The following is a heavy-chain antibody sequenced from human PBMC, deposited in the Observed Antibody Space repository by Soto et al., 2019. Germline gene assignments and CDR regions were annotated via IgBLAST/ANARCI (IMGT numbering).Heavy chain of an antibody. CDR1: GGSISSYY. V-gene: IGHV4-59*08. J-gene: IGHJ3*02. D-gene: IGHD2-15*01. CDR3: ARSLGYCSGSSRYSDAFDI. Sequence: SETLSLTCTVSGGSISSYYWSWIRQPPGKGLEWIGYIYYSGSTNYNPSLKSRVTISVDTSKNQFSLKLSSVTAADTAVYYCARSLGYCSGSSRYSDAFDIWGQGTMVTVSS. CDR2: IYYSGST.